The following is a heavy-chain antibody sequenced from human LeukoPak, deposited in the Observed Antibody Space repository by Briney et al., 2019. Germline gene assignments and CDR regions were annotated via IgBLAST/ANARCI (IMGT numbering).Heavy chain of an antibody. V-gene: IGHV3-33*01. CDR3: ARDLGHGSLALWY. Sequence: PGGSLRLSCAASGFTFSSYGMHWVRQAPGKGLEWVAVIWYDGSNKYYADSVKGRFTISRDNSENTLYLQMNSLRAEDTAVYYCARDLGHGSLALWYWGQGTLVTVSS. D-gene: IGHD2-21*01. J-gene: IGHJ4*02. CDR2: IWYDGSNK. CDR1: GFTFSSYG.